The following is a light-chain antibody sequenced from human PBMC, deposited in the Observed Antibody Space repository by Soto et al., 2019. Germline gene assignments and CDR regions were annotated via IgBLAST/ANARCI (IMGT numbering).Light chain of an antibody. Sequence: EIHLSQSPYSHSEHIRDRLTITGRASQSISCWVAWYQQKPGKAPKLLIYDASSLESGVPSRFSGSGSGTEFTLTISSLQPDDFATYYCQQYNSYSYTFGQGTK. J-gene: IGKJ2*01. CDR2: DAS. V-gene: IGKV1-5*01. CDR3: QQYNSYSYT. CDR1: QSISCW.